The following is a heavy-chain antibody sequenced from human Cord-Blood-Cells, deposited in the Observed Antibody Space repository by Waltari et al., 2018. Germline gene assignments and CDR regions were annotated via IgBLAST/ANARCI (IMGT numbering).Heavy chain of an antibody. D-gene: IGHD2-2*02. CDR3: ARDRGYCSSTSCYTWYFDL. Sequence: QVQLQESGPGLVKPSGTLSLTCAVSGGSISSSNWWSWVRQPPGKGLEWIGEIYHSGSTTYNPSLKSRVTISVDKSKNQFSLKLSSVTAADTAVYYCARDRGYCSSTSCYTWYFDLWGRGTLVTVSS. CDR1: GGSISSSNW. J-gene: IGHJ2*01. CDR2: IYHSGST. V-gene: IGHV4-4*02.